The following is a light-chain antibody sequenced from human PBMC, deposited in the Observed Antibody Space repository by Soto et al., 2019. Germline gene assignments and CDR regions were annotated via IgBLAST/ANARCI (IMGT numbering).Light chain of an antibody. Sequence: DIQMTQSASTMSASVGDRVTLTCRASQSISSWLAWYQQKPGKAAKILNYAASNLQSRVPSRLSGSGSGTDFILTISSLQPEDFATNFCQQRYSTPPWTFGQGTKVDIK. CDR3: QQRYSTPPWT. J-gene: IGKJ1*01. CDR1: QSISSW. V-gene: IGKV1-39*01. CDR2: AAS.